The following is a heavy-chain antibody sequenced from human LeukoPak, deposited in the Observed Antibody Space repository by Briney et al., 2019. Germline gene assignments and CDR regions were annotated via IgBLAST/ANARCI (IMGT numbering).Heavy chain of an antibody. CDR2: ISSSGSTI. CDR3: AGSMIVGGLNWFDP. CDR1: GFTFSDYY. J-gene: IGHJ5*02. V-gene: IGHV3-11*01. Sequence: GGSLRLSCAASGFTFSDYYMSWIRQAPGKGLEWVSYISSSGSTIDYADSVKGRFTISRDNAKNSLYLQMNSLRAEDTAVYYCAGSMIVGGLNWFDPWGQGTLVTVSS. D-gene: IGHD3-22*01.